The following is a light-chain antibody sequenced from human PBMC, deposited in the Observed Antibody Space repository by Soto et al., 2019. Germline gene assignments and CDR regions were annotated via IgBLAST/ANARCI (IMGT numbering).Light chain of an antibody. J-gene: IGLJ1*01. CDR3: CSYTTCNTLV. V-gene: IGLV2-14*03. CDR2: DVT. Sequence: QSALTQPASVSGSPGQSITISCTGTSSDVGGYNYVSWYQHHPGKAPKLMIYDVTTRPSGVSNRFSASKSGNTASLTISRLQAEDEADYYCCSYTTCNTLVFGTGTKLTVL. CDR1: SSDVGGYNY.